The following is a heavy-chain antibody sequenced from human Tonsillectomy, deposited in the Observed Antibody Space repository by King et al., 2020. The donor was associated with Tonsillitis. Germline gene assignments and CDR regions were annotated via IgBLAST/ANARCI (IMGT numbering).Heavy chain of an antibody. Sequence: TLQESGPVLVKPTETLTLTCTVSGFSLSNARMGVTWIRQPPGKALEWLAHIFSNDEKSYNTSLKSRLTISQDTSKSQVVLTMTNMAPVDTATYYCARFYDPRYNWNSGLDYWGQGTLVTVSS. J-gene: IGHJ4*02. D-gene: IGHD1-7*01. CDR3: ARFYDPRYNWNSGLDY. CDR1: GFSLSNARMG. CDR2: IFSNDEK. V-gene: IGHV2-26*01.